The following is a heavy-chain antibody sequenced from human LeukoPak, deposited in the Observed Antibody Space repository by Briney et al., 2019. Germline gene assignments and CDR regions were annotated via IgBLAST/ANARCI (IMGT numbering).Heavy chain of an antibody. CDR2: IKSKTDGGTT. CDR1: RFTFTNAW. Sequence: GGSLRLSCTASRFTFTNAWMSWVRQAPGKGLEWVGRIKSKTDGGTTDSAAPVKGRFIISRDDSKNTLYLQMNSLKTEDTAVYYCTTVWDNSSWDLWGQGTLVTVSS. J-gene: IGHJ5*02. CDR3: TTVWDNSSWDL. D-gene: IGHD6-13*01. V-gene: IGHV3-15*01.